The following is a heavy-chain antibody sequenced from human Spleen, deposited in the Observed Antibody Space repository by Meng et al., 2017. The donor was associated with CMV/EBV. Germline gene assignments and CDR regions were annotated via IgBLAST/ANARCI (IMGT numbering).Heavy chain of an antibody. V-gene: IGHV3-23*01. J-gene: IGHJ4*02. Sequence: GGSLRLSCAASGFSFTNYVMSWVRRAPGVSAIRGSGGSTYYADSVKGRLTISRDNSKNTLYLQMNSLRAEDTAVYYCARGATSLSFDYWGQGTLVTVSS. CDR3: ARGATSLSFDY. CDR1: GFSFTNYV. D-gene: IGHD1-26*01. CDR2: IRGSGGST.